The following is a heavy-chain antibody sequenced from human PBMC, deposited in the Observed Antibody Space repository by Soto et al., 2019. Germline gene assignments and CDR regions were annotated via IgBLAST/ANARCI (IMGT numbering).Heavy chain of an antibody. J-gene: IGHJ5*02. CDR3: AKARYCSGGSCWFDP. CDR1: GFTFSSYA. D-gene: IGHD2-15*01. Sequence: EVQLLESGGGLVQPGGSLRLSCAASGFTFSSYAMSWVRQAPGKGLEWASAISGSGGSTYYADSVKGRFTISRDNSQNTLYLQMNSLRAEDTAVYYCAKARYCSGGSCWFDPWGQGTLVTVSS. CDR2: ISGSGGST. V-gene: IGHV3-23*01.